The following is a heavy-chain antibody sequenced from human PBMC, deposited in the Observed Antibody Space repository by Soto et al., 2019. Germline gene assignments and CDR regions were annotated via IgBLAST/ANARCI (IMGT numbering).Heavy chain of an antibody. CDR3: ASHYDMWSGYLSPVDY. Sequence: QVQLVESGGDLVKPGGSLRLSCAASGYTFSDYYMSWIRQAPGKGLEWISYIDTSGTKIYYADSVKGRFTNTRDNAKNSRYLEMNSLRDEDTAVYYCASHYDMWSGYLSPVDYWGQGTLVTVSS. V-gene: IGHV3-11*01. CDR2: IDTSGTKI. J-gene: IGHJ4*02. D-gene: IGHD3-3*01. CDR1: GYTFSDYY.